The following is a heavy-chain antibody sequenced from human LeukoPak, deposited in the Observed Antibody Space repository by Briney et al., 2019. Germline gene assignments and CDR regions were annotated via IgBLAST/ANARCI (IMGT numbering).Heavy chain of an antibody. CDR1: GYTFTSYG. CDR2: ISAYNGNT. V-gene: IGHV1-18*01. Sequence: SVKVSCKASGYTFTSYGISWVRQAPGQGLEWMGWISAYNGNTNYAQKLQGGVTMTTDTSTSTAYMELRSLRSDDTAVYYCARAVAGRFYYYYYYMDVWGKGTTVTVSS. D-gene: IGHD6-19*01. CDR3: ARAVAGRFYYYYYYMDV. J-gene: IGHJ6*03.